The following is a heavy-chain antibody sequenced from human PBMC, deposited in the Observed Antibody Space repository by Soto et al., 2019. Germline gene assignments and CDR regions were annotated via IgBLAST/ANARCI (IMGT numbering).Heavy chain of an antibody. V-gene: IGHV4-59*01. CDR2: IYYSGST. CDR3: ARAADDILTGYYIFDY. J-gene: IGHJ4*02. D-gene: IGHD3-9*01. CDR1: GGSISSYY. Sequence: SETLSLTXTVSGGSISSYYWSWIRQPPGKGLEWIGYIYYSGSTNYNPSLKSRVTISVDTSKNQFSLKLSSVTAADTAVYYCARAADDILTGYYIFDYWGQGTLVTVSS.